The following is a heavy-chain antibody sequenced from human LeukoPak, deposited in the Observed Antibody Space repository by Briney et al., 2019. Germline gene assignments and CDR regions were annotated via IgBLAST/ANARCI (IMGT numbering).Heavy chain of an antibody. J-gene: IGHJ4*02. V-gene: IGHV3-23*01. CDR2: ISDSGDST. Sequence: GGSLRLSCAASGFTFSSHAMSWVRQAPGKGLAWVSSISDSGDSTYYADSVKGRFTISRDNSKNTLYLQMNSLRAEDAAVYYCAKDRSTLVVVAATDDYWGQGTLVTVSS. CDR3: AKDRSTLVVVAATDDY. CDR1: GFTFSSHA. D-gene: IGHD2-15*01.